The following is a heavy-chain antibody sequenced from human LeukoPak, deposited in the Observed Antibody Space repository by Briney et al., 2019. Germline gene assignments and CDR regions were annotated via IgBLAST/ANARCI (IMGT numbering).Heavy chain of an antibody. Sequence: SETLSLTCTVSGGSISSSSYYWGWIRQPPGKGLEWIGSIYYSGSTYYNPSLKSRVTISVDTSKNQFSLKLSSVTAADTAVYYCARDAIGMDVWGQGTTVTVSS. J-gene: IGHJ6*02. CDR1: GGSISSSSYY. CDR2: IYYSGST. CDR3: ARDAIGMDV. V-gene: IGHV4-39*02.